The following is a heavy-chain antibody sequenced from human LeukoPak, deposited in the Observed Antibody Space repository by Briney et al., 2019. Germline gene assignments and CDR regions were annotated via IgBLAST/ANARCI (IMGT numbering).Heavy chain of an antibody. CDR3: ATAVVVVPAADDGDGAFDI. CDR2: FDPEDGET. V-gene: IGHV1-24*01. J-gene: IGHJ3*02. Sequence: ASVKVSCKVSGYTLTELSMHWVRQAPGKGLEWMGGFDPEDGETIYAQKFQGRVTMTEDTSTDTAYMELSSLRSEDTAVYYCATAVVVVPAADDGDGAFDIWGQGTVVTVSS. D-gene: IGHD2-2*01. CDR1: GYTLTELS.